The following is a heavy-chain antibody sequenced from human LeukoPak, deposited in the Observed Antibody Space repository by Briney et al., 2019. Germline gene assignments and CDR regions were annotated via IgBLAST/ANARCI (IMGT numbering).Heavy chain of an antibody. D-gene: IGHD2-21*02. CDR1: GGSFSPYY. J-gene: IGHJ4*02. CDR3: ARGGFYCGGDCYVDY. Sequence: SETLSLTCAVYGGSFSPYYWSWIRQPPGKGLEWIGEINHSGSTNYNPSLKSRVTISVDTSKNQFSLRLSSVTAADTAVHYCARGGFYCGGDCYVDYWGQGTLVTVSS. V-gene: IGHV4-34*01. CDR2: INHSGST.